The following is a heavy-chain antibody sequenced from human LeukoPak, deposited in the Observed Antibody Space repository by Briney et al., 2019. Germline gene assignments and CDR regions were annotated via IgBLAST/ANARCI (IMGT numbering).Heavy chain of an antibody. CDR3: ARYGGSYYFDN. CDR2: IKQDGSER. J-gene: IGHJ4*02. V-gene: IGHV3-7*01. D-gene: IGHD1-26*01. CDR1: GFTFSNYW. Sequence: PGGSLGLSCAASGFTFSNYWMSWVRQAPGKGLEWVANIKQDGSERYYVDSVKGRFTISRDNAKNSLYLQMNSLRAEDTAVYYCARYGGSYYFDNWGQGTLVTVSS.